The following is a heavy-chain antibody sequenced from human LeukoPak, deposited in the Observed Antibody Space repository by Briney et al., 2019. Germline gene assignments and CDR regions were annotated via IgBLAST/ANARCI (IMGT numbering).Heavy chain of an antibody. D-gene: IGHD6-19*01. J-gene: IGHJ5*02. CDR1: GFTFSSCA. CDR2: ISGSSAST. Sequence: GGSLRLSCAASGFTFSSCAMTWVRQAPGKGLQWVAAISGSSASTYYADSVKGRFTISRDNSRDTLYLQLTTLRAEDTAVYYCANVGSEYSSGWVFNWIGTWGQGTLVTVSS. V-gene: IGHV3-23*01. CDR3: ANVGSEYSSGWVFNWIGT.